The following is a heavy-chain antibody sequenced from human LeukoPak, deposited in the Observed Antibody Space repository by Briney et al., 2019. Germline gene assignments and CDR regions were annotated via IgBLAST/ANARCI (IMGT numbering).Heavy chain of an antibody. CDR3: ARGNQQLPRSTPDY. CDR1: GFTFSSSW. V-gene: IGHV3-74*01. J-gene: IGHJ4*02. D-gene: IGHD2-2*01. Sequence: GGSLRLSYAVSGFTFSSSWMHWVRQAPGKGLVWVSHIKTDGSTTAYADSVKGRFTISRDNAKNTLYLQMNSLRAEDTGVYYCARGNQQLPRSTPDYWGQGTLVTVSS. CDR2: IKTDGSTT.